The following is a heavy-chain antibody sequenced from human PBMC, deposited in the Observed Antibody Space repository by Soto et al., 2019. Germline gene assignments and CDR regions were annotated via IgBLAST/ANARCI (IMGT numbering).Heavy chain of an antibody. V-gene: IGHV3-30*18. CDR1: GFTFSSYG. Sequence: GGSLRLSCAASGFTFSSYGMHWVRQAPGKGLEWVAVISYGGSNKYYADSVKGRFTISRDNSKNTLYLQMNSLRAEDTAVYYCAKDLGYPYQLGYSSSWPEWSFDYWGQGTLVTVSS. J-gene: IGHJ4*02. CDR3: AKDLGYPYQLGYSSSWPEWSFDY. D-gene: IGHD6-13*01. CDR2: ISYGGSNK.